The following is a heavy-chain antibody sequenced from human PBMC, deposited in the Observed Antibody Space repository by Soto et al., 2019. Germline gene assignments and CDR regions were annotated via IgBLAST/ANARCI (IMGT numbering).Heavy chain of an antibody. V-gene: IGHV4-30-2*01. CDR3: ARSSVRGFGELFRPPYYYGMGV. J-gene: IGHJ6*02. CDR1: GGSISSGGYS. D-gene: IGHD3-10*01. CDR2: IYHSGST. Sequence: SETLSLTCAVSGGSISSGGYSWSWIRQPPGKGLEWIGYIYHSGSTYYNPSLKSRVTISVDRSKNQFSLKLSSVTAADTAVYYCARSSVRGFGELFRPPYYYGMGVWGQGTTVTVSS.